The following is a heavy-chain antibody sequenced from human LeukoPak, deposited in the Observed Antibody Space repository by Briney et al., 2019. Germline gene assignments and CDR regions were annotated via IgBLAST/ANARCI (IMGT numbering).Heavy chain of an antibody. CDR3: ARYSSSWYAFDY. CDR1: GGSISSYY. D-gene: IGHD6-13*01. CDR2: IYYSGST. V-gene: IGHV4-59*01. Sequence: PSETLSLTCTVSGGSISSYYWSWIRQPPGKGLEWIGYIYYSGSTNYNPSLKSRVTISVDTSKNQFSLKLSSVTAADTAVYYCARYSSSWYAFDYWGQGTPVTVSS. J-gene: IGHJ4*02.